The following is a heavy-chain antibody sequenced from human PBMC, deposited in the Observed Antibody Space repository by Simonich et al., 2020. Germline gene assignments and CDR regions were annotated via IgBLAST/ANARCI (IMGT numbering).Heavy chain of an antibody. D-gene: IGHD3-22*01. J-gene: IGHJ3*02. CDR2: ISGSGGST. Sequence: GGGLVQPGGSLRLSCAASGFTFSSSAMSWVRQAPGKGLEWVSAISGSGGSTYYADSVKGRFTLSRDNSKNTLYLQMNSLRAEDTAVYYCAKDLGERITMIVVVIDAFDIWGQGTMVTVSS. CDR1: GFTFSSSA. V-gene: IGHV3-23*01. CDR3: AKDLGERITMIVVVIDAFDI.